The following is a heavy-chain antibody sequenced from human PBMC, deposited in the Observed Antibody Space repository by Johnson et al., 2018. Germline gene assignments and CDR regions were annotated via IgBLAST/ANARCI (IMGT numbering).Heavy chain of an antibody. V-gene: IGHV5-51*01. CDR2: IYPGDSDT. CDR1: GYSFTSYW. CDR3: ARYSGGSSAPNYYYYYYGMDV. D-gene: IGHD6-19*01. J-gene: IGHJ6*02. Sequence: VQLVQSGAEVKKPGESLKISCKGSGYSFTSYWIGWVRQMPGKGLEWMGIIYPGDSDTRYSPSFQGQVTISADKSISTAYLQWSSLKASDTAMYYCARYSGGSSAPNYYYYYYGMDVWGQGTTVTVSS.